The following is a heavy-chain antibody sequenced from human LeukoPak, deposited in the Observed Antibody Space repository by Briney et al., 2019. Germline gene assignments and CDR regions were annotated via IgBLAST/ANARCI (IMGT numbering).Heavy chain of an antibody. CDR3: ARESGYSSSWAFDY. CDR1: GYTFTSYG. D-gene: IGHD6-13*01. V-gene: IGHV1-18*01. J-gene: IGHJ4*02. Sequence: ASVKVSCKASGYTFTSYGINWVRQAPGQGLEWMGWISGYNGNANYAQKLQGRVTMTTDTSTSTAYMELRSLRSDDTAVYYCARESGYSSSWAFDYWGQGTLVTVSS. CDR2: ISGYNGNA.